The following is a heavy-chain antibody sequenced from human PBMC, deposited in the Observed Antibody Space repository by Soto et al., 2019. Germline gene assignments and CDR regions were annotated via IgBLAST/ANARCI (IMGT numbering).Heavy chain of an antibody. V-gene: IGHV4-59*08. Sequence: QVQLQESGPGLVKPSETLSLTCTVSGGSISSYYRTWIRQPPGKGLAWIGSIYYTGSTKYNPALKSRVTIAVDTSKNQFSLKLSSVTAADSAVYYCARRLGYCSGGSCYPNWYFDLWGRGTLVTVSS. J-gene: IGHJ2*01. CDR2: IYYTGST. D-gene: IGHD2-15*01. CDR3: ARRLGYCSGGSCYPNWYFDL. CDR1: GGSISSYY.